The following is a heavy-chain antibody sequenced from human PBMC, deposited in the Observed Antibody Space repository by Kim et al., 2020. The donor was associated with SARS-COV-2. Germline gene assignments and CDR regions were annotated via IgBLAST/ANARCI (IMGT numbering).Heavy chain of an antibody. J-gene: IGHJ6*02. D-gene: IGHD2-8*02. Sequence: GGSLRLSCAASGFTFSSYAMSWVRQAPGKGLEWVSAISGSGGSTYYADSVKGRFTISRDNSKNTLYLQMNSLRAEDTSVYYCAKVLGWRWGTYYYGMDVWGQGTTVTVSS. CDR2: ISGSGGST. V-gene: IGHV3-23*01. CDR1: GFTFSSYA. CDR3: AKVLGWRWGTYYYGMDV.